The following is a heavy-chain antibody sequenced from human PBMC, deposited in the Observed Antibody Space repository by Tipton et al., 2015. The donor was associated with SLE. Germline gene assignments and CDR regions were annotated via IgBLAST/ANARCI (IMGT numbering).Heavy chain of an antibody. V-gene: IGHV3-48*01. Sequence: SLRLSCAASGFTFSSYSMHWVRQAPGKGLEWVSYITRSSSSIYYADSVKGRFTMSRDNAKNSLYLQMNSLRAEDTAVYYCARPYSSTWYGSYFDHWGQGALVIVSS. CDR3: ARPYSSTWYGSYFDH. CDR1: GFTFSSYS. CDR2: ITRSSSSI. J-gene: IGHJ4*02. D-gene: IGHD6-13*01.